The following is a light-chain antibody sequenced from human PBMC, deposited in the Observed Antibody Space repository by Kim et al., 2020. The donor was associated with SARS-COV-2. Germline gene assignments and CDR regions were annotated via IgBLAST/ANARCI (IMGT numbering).Light chain of an antibody. J-gene: IGLJ2*01. Sequence: QSALTQPRSVSGSPGQSVTISCTGTSSDVGGYNYVSWYQQHPGKAPKLMIYDVSKRPSGVPDRFSGSKSGNTASLTISWLQAEDEADYYCCSYAGSSDVVFGGGTQLTVL. V-gene: IGLV2-11*01. CDR3: CSYAGSSDVV. CDR1: SSDVGGYNY. CDR2: DVS.